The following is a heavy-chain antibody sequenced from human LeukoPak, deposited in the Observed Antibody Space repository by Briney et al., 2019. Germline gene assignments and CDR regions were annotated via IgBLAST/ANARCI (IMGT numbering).Heavy chain of an antibody. CDR3: GRDHTNNYAVDL. J-gene: IGHJ5*02. CDR1: GFTFRDHA. CDR2: ISYDGSRK. Sequence: PGRSLRLSCVASGFTFRDHAMHWVRQAPGKGLAWLSFISYDGSRKYYADSVKGRFIISRDDSENTLFLQLNSLKTEDTAVYYCGRDHTNNYAVDLRGQGTLVTVSS. D-gene: IGHD1-1*01. V-gene: IGHV3-30-3*01.